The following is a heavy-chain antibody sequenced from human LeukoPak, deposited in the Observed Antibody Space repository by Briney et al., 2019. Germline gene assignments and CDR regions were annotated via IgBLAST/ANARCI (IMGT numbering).Heavy chain of an antibody. CDR3: ARGGRGDSGYDY. J-gene: IGHJ4*02. Sequence: SVKVSCKASGGTFSSYAISWVRQAPGQALEWMGGIIPIFGTANYAQKFQGRVTITADESTSTAYMELSSLRSEDTAVYYCARGGRGDSGYDYWGQGTLVTVSS. CDR1: GGTFSSYA. V-gene: IGHV1-69*13. CDR2: IIPIFGTA. D-gene: IGHD5-12*01.